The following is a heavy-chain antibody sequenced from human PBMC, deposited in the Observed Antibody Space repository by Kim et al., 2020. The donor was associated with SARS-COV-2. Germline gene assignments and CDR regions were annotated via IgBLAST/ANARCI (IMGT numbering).Heavy chain of an antibody. Sequence: GGSLRLSCAASGFTFSDYYMSWIRQAPGKGLEWVSYISSSGSTIYYADSVKGRFTISRDNAKNSLYLQMNSLRAEDTAVYYCARDAEQYDSTRGKDYWGQGTLVTVSS. J-gene: IGHJ4*02. CDR3: ARDAEQYDSTRGKDY. CDR2: ISSSGSTI. D-gene: IGHD3-22*01. CDR1: GFTFSDYY. V-gene: IGHV3-11*01.